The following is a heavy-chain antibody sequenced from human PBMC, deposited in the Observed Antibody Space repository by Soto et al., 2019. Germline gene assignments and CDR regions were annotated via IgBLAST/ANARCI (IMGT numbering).Heavy chain of an antibody. CDR3: GRCFSGNYPSRPEEQYYFDS. D-gene: IGHD1-26*01. Sequence: PSETLSLTCTVSGDSIRSYYWSCIRQPPGKGLEWIGYICYSGYTIYNPSLKSRVTISVDTSKNQFSLKLNSVTAADTAVDYCGRCFSGNYPSRPEEQYYFDSWGQGTLVTVSS. V-gene: IGHV4-59*12. CDR2: ICYSGYT. J-gene: IGHJ4*02. CDR1: GDSIRSYY.